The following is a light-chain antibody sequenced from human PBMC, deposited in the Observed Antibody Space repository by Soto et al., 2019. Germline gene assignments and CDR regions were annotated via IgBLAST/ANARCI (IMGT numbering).Light chain of an antibody. CDR1: HSVSSY. Sequence: IVLTHSAATLSLSPGEIATLSFGASHSVSSYLDWYQQKPGQAPRILIYDASNRATGMPDRFSGSGSGTDFTLTISSLEPEDFAVYYCQQRSNWPPITFGQGTRLEIK. V-gene: IGKV3-11*01. CDR2: DAS. J-gene: IGKJ5*01. CDR3: QQRSNWPPIT.